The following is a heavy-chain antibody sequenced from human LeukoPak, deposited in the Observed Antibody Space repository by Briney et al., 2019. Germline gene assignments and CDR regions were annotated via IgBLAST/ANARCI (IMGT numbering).Heavy chain of an antibody. V-gene: IGHV4-30-4*01. J-gene: IGHJ5*02. Sequence: PSQTLSLTCTVSSGSISSADNYWSWIRQPPGKGLEWIGYIYHSGTTDCNPSLKSRITISVDMSKNQFSLKLSSVTAADTAVYYCAREPTLPIYDFLFLPHAWFDPWGQGTLVTVSS. CDR3: AREPTLPIYDFLFLPHAWFDP. D-gene: IGHD3-3*01. CDR1: SGSISSADNY. CDR2: IYHSGTT.